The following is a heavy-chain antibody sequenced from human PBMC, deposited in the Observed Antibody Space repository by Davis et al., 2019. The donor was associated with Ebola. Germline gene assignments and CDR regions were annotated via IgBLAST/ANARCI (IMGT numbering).Heavy chain of an antibody. CDR2: IYYIGST. D-gene: IGHD3-22*01. Sequence: LRLSCAVSGGSISSGGYYWSWIRQPPGKGLEWIGYIYYIGSTYYNPSLKSRVTISVDTSKNQFSLKLSSVTAADTAVYYCASTHDSSGYYLTRGAFDIWGQGTMVTVSS. CDR3: ASTHDSSGYYLTRGAFDI. CDR1: GGSISSGGYY. V-gene: IGHV4-31*11. J-gene: IGHJ3*02.